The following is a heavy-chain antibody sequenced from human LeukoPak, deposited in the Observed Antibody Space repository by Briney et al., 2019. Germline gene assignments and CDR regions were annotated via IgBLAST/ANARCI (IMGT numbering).Heavy chain of an antibody. Sequence: PGGSLRLSCAASGFTFSSYAMSWVRQAPGKGLEWVANIKQDGSEKYYVDSVKGRFTISRDNAKNSLYLQMNSLRAEDTAVYYCARDSGIRPLDYWGQGTLVTVSS. D-gene: IGHD3-10*01. CDR2: IKQDGSEK. J-gene: IGHJ4*02. CDR1: GFTFSSYA. CDR3: ARDSGIRPLDY. V-gene: IGHV3-7*01.